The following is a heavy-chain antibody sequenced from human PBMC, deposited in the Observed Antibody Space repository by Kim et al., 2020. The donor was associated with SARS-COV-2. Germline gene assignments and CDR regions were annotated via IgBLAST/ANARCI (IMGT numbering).Heavy chain of an antibody. CDR3: TRGRFSDGFDV. J-gene: IGHJ6*02. CDR1: GFSLSNYW. Sequence: GGSLRLSCAASGFSLSNYWINWVRQAPGKGLVWVSRINSDGSTTYYADSVKGRFTISRDNAENTLYLQMNSLRAEDTAVYYCTRGRFSDGFDVWGQGTPVTVSS. D-gene: IGHD3-10*01. V-gene: IGHV3-74*01. CDR2: INSDGSTT.